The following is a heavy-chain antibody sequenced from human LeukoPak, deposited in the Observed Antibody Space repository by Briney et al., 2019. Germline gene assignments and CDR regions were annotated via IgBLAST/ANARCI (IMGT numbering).Heavy chain of an antibody. Sequence: SETLSLTCAVYGESFSGYQWSWIRQPPGKGLEWIGEINHSGSTNYNPSLKSRVTTSVDTSKNQFSLKLRSVTAADTAVYYCARPGQLGSLYYGMDVWGQGTTVTVS. CDR1: GESFSGYQ. J-gene: IGHJ6*02. D-gene: IGHD3-10*01. CDR3: ARPGQLGSLYYGMDV. CDR2: INHSGST. V-gene: IGHV4-34*01.